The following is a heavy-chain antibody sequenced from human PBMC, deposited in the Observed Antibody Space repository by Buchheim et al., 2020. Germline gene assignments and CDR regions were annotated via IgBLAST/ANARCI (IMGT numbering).Heavy chain of an antibody. Sequence: QVQLQQWGAGLLKPSETLSLTCAVYGGSFSGYYWSWIRQPPGKGLEWIGEINHSGSTNYNPSLKSQVTISVDTSKNQFSLKLSSVTAADTAVYYCARGPLERGYSYGYYVSYYFDYWGQGTL. CDR2: INHSGST. J-gene: IGHJ4*02. CDR3: ARGPLERGYSYGYYVSYYFDY. CDR1: GGSFSGYY. D-gene: IGHD5-18*01. V-gene: IGHV4-34*01.